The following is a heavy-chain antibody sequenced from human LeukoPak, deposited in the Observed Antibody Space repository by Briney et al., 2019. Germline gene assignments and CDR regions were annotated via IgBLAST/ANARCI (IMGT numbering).Heavy chain of an antibody. V-gene: IGHV3-7*01. J-gene: IGHJ4*02. CDR3: ARDPVYLRWELLFNFDY. CDR1: GFPFNAYW. Sequence: PGGSLRLSCAASGFPFNAYWMTWVRQAPGKGLEWVANIRQDGDTKYYVDSVKGRFTISRDNAKNSLYLQMNSLRAEDTAVYYCARDPVYLRWELLFNFDYWGQGTLVTVSS. CDR2: IRQDGDTK. D-gene: IGHD1-26*01.